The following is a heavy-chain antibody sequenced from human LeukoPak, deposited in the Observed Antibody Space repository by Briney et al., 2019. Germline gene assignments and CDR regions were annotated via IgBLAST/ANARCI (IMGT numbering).Heavy chain of an antibody. J-gene: IGHJ4*02. V-gene: IGHV3-30*18. CDR2: ISYDGSNK. CDR3: AKDSARGPYYDILTGYYLSSGLDY. Sequence: PGGSLRLSCAASGFTFSSYGMHWVRQAPGKGLEWVAVISYDGSNKYYADYVKGRFTISRDNSKNTLYLQMNSLRAEDTAVYYCAKDSARGPYYDILTGYYLSSGLDYWGQGTLVTVSS. CDR1: GFTFSSYG. D-gene: IGHD3-9*01.